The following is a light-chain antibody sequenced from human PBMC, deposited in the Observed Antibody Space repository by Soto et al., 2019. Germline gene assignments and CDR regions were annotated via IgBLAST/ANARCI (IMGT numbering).Light chain of an antibody. CDR3: SSYTSISTVV. CDR2: DVR. CDR1: SNDVGGFNY. J-gene: IGLJ3*02. V-gene: IGLV2-14*01. Sequence: QSVLTQPASVSGSPGQSITISCTGTSNDVGGFNYVSWYQQHPGKAPKLMIYDVRNRPSGVSNRFSGSKSGNTASLIISGLQPEDEADYYCSSYTSISTVVFGGGTKLTV.